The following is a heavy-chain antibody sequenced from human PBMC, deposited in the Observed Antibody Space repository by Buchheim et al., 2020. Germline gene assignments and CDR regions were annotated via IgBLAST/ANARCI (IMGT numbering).Heavy chain of an antibody. CDR3: AREKTTRADYVWGSYRRRWFDP. CDR1: GGSISSGGYY. Sequence: QVQLQESGPGLVKPSQTLSLTCTVSGGSISSGGYYWSWIRQHPGKGLEWIGYIYYSGSTYYNPSLKSRVTISVDTPKNQFSLKLSSVTAADTAVYYCAREKTTRADYVWGSYRRRWFDPWGQGTL. J-gene: IGHJ5*02. V-gene: IGHV4-31*03. CDR2: IYYSGST. D-gene: IGHD3-16*02.